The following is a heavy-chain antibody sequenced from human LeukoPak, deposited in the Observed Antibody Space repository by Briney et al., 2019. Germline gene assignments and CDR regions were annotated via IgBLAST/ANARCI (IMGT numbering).Heavy chain of an antibody. CDR2: INPNSGGT. J-gene: IGHJ4*02. D-gene: IGHD3-3*01. CDR1: GYTFTGYY. V-gene: IGHV1-2*06. Sequence: ASVKVSCKASGYTFTGYYLHWVRQAPGQGPEWMGRINPNSGGTNYAQKFQGRVTMTRDTSINTAYMELSGLRSDDTAVYYCARETKLEWLLIFDYWGQGTLVTVSP. CDR3: ARETKLEWLLIFDY.